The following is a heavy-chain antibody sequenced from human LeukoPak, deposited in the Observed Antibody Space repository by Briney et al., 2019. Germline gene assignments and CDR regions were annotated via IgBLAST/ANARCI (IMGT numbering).Heavy chain of an antibody. J-gene: IGHJ5*02. CDR3: AKDRRYQLLYWFDP. Sequence: GGSLRLSCAASGLTFSSYGMHWVRQAPGKGLEWVAVISYDGSNKYYADSVKGRFTISRDNSKNTLYLQMNSLRAEDTAVYYCAKDRRYQLLYWFDPWGQGTLVTVS. V-gene: IGHV3-30*18. CDR2: ISYDGSNK. D-gene: IGHD2-2*01. CDR1: GLTFSSYG.